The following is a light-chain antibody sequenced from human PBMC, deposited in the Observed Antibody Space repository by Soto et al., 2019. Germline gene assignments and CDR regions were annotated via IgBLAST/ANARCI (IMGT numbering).Light chain of an antibody. CDR2: AVS. CDR1: SSDVGADDF. J-gene: IGLJ2*01. CDR3: NSYTTNSTVI. Sequence: QSALTQPASVSGSPGQSITISCTGSSSDVGADDFVSWYQQHPGKAPKLMIYAVSKRPSVFSDRFSGSKSGNTASLTISGLQAEDEADYYCNSYTTNSTVIFGGGTKLTVL. V-gene: IGLV2-14*03.